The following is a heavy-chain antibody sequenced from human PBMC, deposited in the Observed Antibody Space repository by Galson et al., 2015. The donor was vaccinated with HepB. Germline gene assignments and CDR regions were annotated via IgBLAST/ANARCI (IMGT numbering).Heavy chain of an antibody. D-gene: IGHD3-10*01. V-gene: IGHV1-69*13. J-gene: IGHJ6*02. CDR2: IIPIFGTA. CDR1: GGTFSSYA. Sequence: SVKVSCKASGGTFSSYAISWVRQAPGQGLEWMGGIIPIFGTANYAQKFQGRVTITADESTSTAYMELSSLRSEDTAVYYCARDPQGSGSYYRQIYYYYGMDVWGQGTTVTVSS. CDR3: ARDPQGSGSYYRQIYYYYGMDV.